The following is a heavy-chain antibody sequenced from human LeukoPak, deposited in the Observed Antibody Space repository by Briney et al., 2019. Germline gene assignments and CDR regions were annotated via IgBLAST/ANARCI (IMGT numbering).Heavy chain of an antibody. Sequence: ASVKVSCKASGGTFSSYAISWVRQAPGQGLEWMGGIIPIFGTANYAQKFQGRVMITTDESTSTAYMELSSLRSEDTAVYYCARGGTTPLYYYYYYMDVWGKGTTVTVPS. D-gene: IGHD1-14*01. J-gene: IGHJ6*03. CDR3: ARGGTTPLYYYYYYMDV. CDR2: IIPIFGTA. V-gene: IGHV1-69*05. CDR1: GGTFSSYA.